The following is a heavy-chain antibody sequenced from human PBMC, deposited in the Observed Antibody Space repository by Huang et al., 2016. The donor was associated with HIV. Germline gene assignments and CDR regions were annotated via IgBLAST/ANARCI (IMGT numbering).Heavy chain of an antibody. V-gene: IGHV5-51*01. CDR3: ARRGNYYTVDI. D-gene: IGHD2-2*02. CDR1: GYTFTDYW. J-gene: IGHJ3*02. CDR2: IDPGDSET. Sequence: EAQLVQSGAEVKKPGESLKILCKASGYTFTDYWIGWVRQMHGKGLEWMGIIDPGDSETRYSPSFQGQFTISADKSISTAYLQWSSLKASDTAMYYCARRGNYYTVDIWGQGTMVSVSS.